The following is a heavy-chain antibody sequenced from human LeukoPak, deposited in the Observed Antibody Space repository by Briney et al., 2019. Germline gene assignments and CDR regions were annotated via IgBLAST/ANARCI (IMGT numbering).Heavy chain of an antibody. J-gene: IGHJ3*02. V-gene: IGHV1-8*02. CDR2: MNPNSGNT. CDR3: ARAGGWFGELSAFDI. Sequence: GASVKVSSKASGFTFSGYYMHWVRQATGQGLEWMGWMNPNSGNTGYAQKFQGRVTMTRDMSTSTVYMELSSLRSEDTAVYYCARAGGWFGELSAFDIWGQGTMVTVSS. CDR1: GFTFSGYY. D-gene: IGHD3-10*01.